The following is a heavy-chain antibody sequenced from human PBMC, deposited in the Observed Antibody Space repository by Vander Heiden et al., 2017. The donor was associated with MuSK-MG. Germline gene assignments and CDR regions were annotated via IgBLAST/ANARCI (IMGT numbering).Heavy chain of an antibody. CDR2: INHSGST. CDR1: GGSFSGYY. CDR3: ARVCPYYYDSSGSTLDY. D-gene: IGHD3-22*01. Sequence: QVQLQQWGAGLLKPSETLSLTCAVYGGSFSGYYWSWIRQPPGKGLEWIGEINHSGSTNYNPSLKSRVTISVDTSKNQFSLKLSSVTAADTAVYYCARVCPYYYDSSGSTLDYWGQGPLVTVSS. J-gene: IGHJ4*02. V-gene: IGHV4-34*01.